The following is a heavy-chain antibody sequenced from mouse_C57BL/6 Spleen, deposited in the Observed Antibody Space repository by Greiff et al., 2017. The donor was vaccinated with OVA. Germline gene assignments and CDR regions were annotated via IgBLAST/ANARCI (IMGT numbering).Heavy chain of an antibody. CDR2: IDPSDSET. CDR3: ARESSGYVFAY. J-gene: IGHJ3*01. Sequence: QVQLQQPGAELVRPGSSVKLSCKASGYTFTSYWMHWVKQRPIQGLEWIGNIDPSDSETHYNQKFKDKATLTVDKSSSTAYMQLSSLTSEDSAVYYCARESSGYVFAYWGQGTLVTVSA. D-gene: IGHD3-2*02. CDR1: GYTFTSYW. V-gene: IGHV1-52*01.